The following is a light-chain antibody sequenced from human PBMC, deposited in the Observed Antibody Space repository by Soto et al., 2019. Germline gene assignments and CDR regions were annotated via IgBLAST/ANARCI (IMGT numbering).Light chain of an antibody. CDR3: SSYTSSSTLV. J-gene: IGLJ2*01. Sequence: QSVLTQPASVSGSPGQSITVSCSGTSSDIGGYKYVSWYQQHPGKAPKLMIYDVSNRPSGVSDRFSGSKSGNTASLTISGLQAEDEADYHCSSYTSSSTLVFGGGTKLTVL. CDR1: SSDIGGYKY. CDR2: DVS. V-gene: IGLV2-14*01.